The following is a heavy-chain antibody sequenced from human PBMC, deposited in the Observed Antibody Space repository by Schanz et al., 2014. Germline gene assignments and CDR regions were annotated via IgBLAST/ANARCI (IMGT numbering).Heavy chain of an antibody. Sequence: EVQLVESGGGLVQPGGSLRLSCVASGFTFSSYSMNWVRQAPGKGLEWISYIGSSSSRIDHADSVKGRFTISRDNAKNSLFLQRNSLRAEDTAVYYCLAPDYGMDVWGQGTTVTVSS. J-gene: IGHJ6*02. V-gene: IGHV3-48*01. CDR1: GFTFSSYS. CDR3: LAPDYGMDV. CDR2: IGSSSSRI.